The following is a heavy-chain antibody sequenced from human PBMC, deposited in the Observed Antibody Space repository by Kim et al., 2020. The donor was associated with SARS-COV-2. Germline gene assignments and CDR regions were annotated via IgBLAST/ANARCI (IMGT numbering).Heavy chain of an antibody. J-gene: IGHJ4*02. Sequence: YYADSVRGRFAMSRDNSENTLFLQMNSLRAEDTAVYYCAKDSPWRTDYWGQGTLVTVSS. CDR3: AKDSPWRTDY. V-gene: IGHV3-23*01.